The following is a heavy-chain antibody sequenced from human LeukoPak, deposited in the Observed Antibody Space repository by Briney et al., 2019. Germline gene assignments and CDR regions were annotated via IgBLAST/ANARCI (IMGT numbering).Heavy chain of an antibody. CDR3: ARPETQYSSGLDGFDI. CDR1: GFTFSSYE. Sequence: GGSLRLPCAASGFTFSSYEMTWFRQAPGKGLEWVSYFSRSGSTIYYAASVKGRFTISRDNAKNSLYLQMNSLRTEDTAVYYCARPETQYSSGLDGFDIWGQGTMVTVSS. V-gene: IGHV3-48*03. J-gene: IGHJ3*02. CDR2: FSRSGSTI. D-gene: IGHD6-19*01.